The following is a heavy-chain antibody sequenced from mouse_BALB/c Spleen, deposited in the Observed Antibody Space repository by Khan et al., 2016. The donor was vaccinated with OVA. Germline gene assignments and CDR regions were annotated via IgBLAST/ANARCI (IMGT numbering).Heavy chain of an antibody. CDR3: AKGGSY. CDR1: GYTFTSYW. Sequence: QVQLQQSGPELVRPGASVKMSCKASGYTFTSYWMHWVKQRPGQGLEWIGMIDPSNSETTLNQRFKDKATLTVDKSSNTAYMQLSSLTSEDSAVYYCAKGGSYWGQGSLVTVSA. V-gene: IGHV1-74*01. CDR2: IDPSNSET. J-gene: IGHJ3*01.